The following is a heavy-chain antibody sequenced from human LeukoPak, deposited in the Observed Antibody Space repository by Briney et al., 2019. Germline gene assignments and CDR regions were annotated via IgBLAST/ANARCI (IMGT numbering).Heavy chain of an antibody. Sequence: SVKVSCKASGGTFSSYAISWVRQPPGQGLEWMGGIIPIFGTANYAQKFQGSVTITADKSTSTAYMELSSLRSEDTAVYYCASALQTSNYYYGMDVWGKGTTVTVSS. J-gene: IGHJ6*04. CDR2: IIPIFGTA. CDR3: ASALQTSNYYYGMDV. V-gene: IGHV1-69*06. CDR1: GGTFSSYA.